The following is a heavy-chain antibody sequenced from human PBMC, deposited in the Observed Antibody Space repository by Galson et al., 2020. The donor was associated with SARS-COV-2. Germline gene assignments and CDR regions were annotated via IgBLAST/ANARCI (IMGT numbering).Heavy chain of an antibody. CDR1: GRSMGRGTSS. V-gene: IGHV4-30-2*01. J-gene: IGHJ3*02. D-gene: IGHD2-15*01. CDR3: AGDLGYCSGGACYSGSFDI. Sequence: PSVTLSPTFTVPGRSMGRGTSSWSWIRQPPGKGLEWIGYITHSGATYYNPSLKSRATISMDRPKNQFSLQLNSVTAAGTAVYYCAGDLGYCSGGACYSGSFDIWGQGTLVTVSS. CDR2: ITHSGAT.